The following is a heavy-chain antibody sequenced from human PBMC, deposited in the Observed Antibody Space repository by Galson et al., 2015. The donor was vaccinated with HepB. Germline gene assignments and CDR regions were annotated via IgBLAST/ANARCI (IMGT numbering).Heavy chain of an antibody. Sequence: SVKVSCKASGYTFTSYAMHWVRQAPGQRLEWMGWINAGNGNTKYSQKFQGRVTITRDTSASTAYMELSSLRSEDTAVYYCARGGVLRYFDWLPHYYYYYMDVWGKGTTVTVSS. D-gene: IGHD3-9*01. CDR2: INAGNGNT. CDR1: GYTFTSYA. J-gene: IGHJ6*03. CDR3: ARGGVLRYFDWLPHYYYYYMDV. V-gene: IGHV1-3*01.